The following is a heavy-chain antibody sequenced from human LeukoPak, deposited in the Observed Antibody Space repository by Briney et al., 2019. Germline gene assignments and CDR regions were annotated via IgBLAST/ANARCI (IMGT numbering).Heavy chain of an antibody. CDR1: GFTFSSYG. CDR2: IWYDGSNK. D-gene: IGHD6-19*01. J-gene: IGHJ4*02. V-gene: IGHV3-30*02. CDR3: AKFPGPYSSGWWGDY. Sequence: GGSLRLSCAASGFTFSSYGMHWVRQAPGKGLEWVAVIWYDGSNKYYADSVKGRFTISRDNSKNTLYLQMNSLRAEDTAVYYCAKFPGPYSSGWWGDYWGQGTLVTVSS.